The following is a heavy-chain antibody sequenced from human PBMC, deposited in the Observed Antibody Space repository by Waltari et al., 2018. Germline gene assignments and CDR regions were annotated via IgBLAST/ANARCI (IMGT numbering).Heavy chain of an antibody. D-gene: IGHD5-12*01. CDR3: ARAPIGADNWFDP. Sequence: QVQLIQSGAEVKRPGSSVTVSCRASGGTFTDYTFSWVRQASGQGLEWIGRIIPLIGATNYAQKFQHRVTITADESATTAYMELRSLTSEDTALYYCARAPIGADNWFDPWGQGTRVTVSS. J-gene: IGHJ5*02. CDR2: IIPLIGAT. V-gene: IGHV1-69*08. CDR1: GGTFTDYT.